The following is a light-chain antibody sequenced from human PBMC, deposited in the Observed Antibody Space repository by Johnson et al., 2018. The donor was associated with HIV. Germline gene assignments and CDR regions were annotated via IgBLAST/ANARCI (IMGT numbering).Light chain of an antibody. Sequence: QSVLTQPPSVSATPGQKVTISCSGSSSNIENNYVSWYQQLPETAPKLLIYENNKRPSGIPDRFSGSKSGTSATLGVTGLQPGDEADYFCGTWNSRLSAYVFGTGTKVTVL. V-gene: IGLV1-51*02. CDR1: SSNIENNY. CDR2: ENN. J-gene: IGLJ1*01. CDR3: GTWNSRLSAYV.